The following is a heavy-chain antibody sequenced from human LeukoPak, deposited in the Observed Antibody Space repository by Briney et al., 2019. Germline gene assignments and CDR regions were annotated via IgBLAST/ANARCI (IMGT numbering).Heavy chain of an antibody. CDR1: GGSISSHY. CDR3: AREECSITSCFWGSRDLDI. D-gene: IGHD2-2*01. J-gene: IGHJ3*02. CDR2: IYYTGST. V-gene: IGHV4-59*11. Sequence: SETLSLTCTVSGGSISSHYWSWIRQPPGKGLEWIGYIYYTGSTNYNPSLKSRVTMSVDTSKNQLSLKLSSVTAADTAVYYCAREECSITSCFWGSRDLDIWGQGTMVTVSS.